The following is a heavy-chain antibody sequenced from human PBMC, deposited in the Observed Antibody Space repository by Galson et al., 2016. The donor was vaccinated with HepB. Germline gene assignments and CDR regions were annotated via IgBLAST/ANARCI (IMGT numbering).Heavy chain of an antibody. CDR3: AKDYRYGDSCCHFDS. CDR2: IWHDGSNK. Sequence: SLRLSCAASGFTFSSYGMHWVRQAPGKGLEWVALIWHDGSNKYYIDSVKGRFTISRDNSKNTLYLQMNSLRAEDTAVYYCAKDYRYGDSCCHFDSWGQGTLLTVSS. J-gene: IGHJ4*02. V-gene: IGHV3-33*06. D-gene: IGHD2-15*01. CDR1: GFTFSSYG.